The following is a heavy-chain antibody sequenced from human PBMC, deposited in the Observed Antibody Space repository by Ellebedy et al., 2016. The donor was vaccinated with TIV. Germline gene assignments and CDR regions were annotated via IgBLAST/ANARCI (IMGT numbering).Heavy chain of an antibody. Sequence: MPSETLSLTCSLYGSSITTYYWSWIRQPPGKGLEWIGYIYNVELTNYSPSLKSRTSISIDTSKKQFSLNLTSVTVADTSLYFCARGVVRVVAAFDIWGRGTMVIVSS. CDR1: GSSITTYY. J-gene: IGHJ3*02. V-gene: IGHV4-59*01. CDR3: ARGVVRVVAAFDI. D-gene: IGHD3-10*01. CDR2: IYNVELT.